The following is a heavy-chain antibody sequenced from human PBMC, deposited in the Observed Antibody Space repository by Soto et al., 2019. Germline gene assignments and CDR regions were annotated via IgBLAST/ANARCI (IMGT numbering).Heavy chain of an antibody. CDR3: ARDPAPAGTDRGYYYYYGMDV. CDR1: GGTFSSYA. V-gene: IGHV1-69*13. Sequence: ASVKVSCKASGGTFSSYAISWVRQAPGQGLEWMGGIIPIFGTANYAQKFQGRVTITADESTSTAYMELSSLRSEDTAVYYCARDPAPAGTDRGYYYYYGMDVWGQGTTVTVSS. D-gene: IGHD1-7*01. J-gene: IGHJ6*02. CDR2: IIPIFGTA.